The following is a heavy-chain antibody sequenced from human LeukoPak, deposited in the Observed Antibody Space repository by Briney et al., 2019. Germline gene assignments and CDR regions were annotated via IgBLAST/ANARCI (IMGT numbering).Heavy chain of an antibody. V-gene: IGHV1-8*03. D-gene: IGHD1-7*01. Sequence: ASVKVSCKASGYTFTSYDINWVRQATGQGLEWMGWMNPNSGNTGYAQKFQGRVTITRNTSISTAYMELSSLRSEDTAVYYCARVGNWNYDPSDYCYYMDVWGKGTTVTVSS. CDR1: GYTFTSYD. J-gene: IGHJ6*03. CDR3: ARVGNWNYDPSDYCYYMDV. CDR2: MNPNSGNT.